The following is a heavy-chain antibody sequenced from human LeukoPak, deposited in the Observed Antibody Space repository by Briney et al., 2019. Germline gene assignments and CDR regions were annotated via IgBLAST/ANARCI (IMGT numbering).Heavy chain of an antibody. D-gene: IGHD4-11*01. Sequence: PGGSLRLSCRTSGFTFSHFGMHWVRQAPGKGLEWVAVIWSDATEKYYGNSVKGRFTISRDNYDNTVFLQMNSLRVEDTAVYYCAKDAQRGFDFSNSLESWGQGTVVTVSP. J-gene: IGHJ5*01. CDR3: AKDAQRGFDFSNSLES. CDR2: IWSDATEK. V-gene: IGHV3-33*06. CDR1: GFTFSHFG.